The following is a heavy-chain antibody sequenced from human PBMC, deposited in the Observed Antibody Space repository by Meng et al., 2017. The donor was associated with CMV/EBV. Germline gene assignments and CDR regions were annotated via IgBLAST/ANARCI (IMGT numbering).Heavy chain of an antibody. V-gene: IGHV3-23*03. CDR1: GFTFSSYA. D-gene: IGHD1-26*01. Sequence: GEFLKISCAASGFTFSSYAMSWVRQAPGKGLEWVSVIYSGGSSTYYADSVKGRFTISRDNSKNTLYLQMNSLRAEDTAVYYCAKDRGSYYDYWGQGTLVTVSS. CDR3: AKDRGSYYDY. J-gene: IGHJ4*02. CDR2: IYSGGSST.